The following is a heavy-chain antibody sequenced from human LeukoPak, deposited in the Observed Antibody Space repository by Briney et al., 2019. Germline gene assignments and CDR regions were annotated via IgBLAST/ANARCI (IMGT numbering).Heavy chain of an antibody. V-gene: IGHV6-1*01. J-gene: IGHJ4*02. Sequence: SQTLSLTCAISGDSFSNNNAAWHWLRQSPSRGLEWLGRTYYRSKLYTDYAVSVSSRITINPDASKNQFSLKLSSVTAADTAVYYCAREYSGSYEVLDYWGQGTLVTVSS. CDR1: GDSFSNNNAA. D-gene: IGHD1-26*01. CDR3: AREYSGSYEVLDY. CDR2: TYYRSKLYT.